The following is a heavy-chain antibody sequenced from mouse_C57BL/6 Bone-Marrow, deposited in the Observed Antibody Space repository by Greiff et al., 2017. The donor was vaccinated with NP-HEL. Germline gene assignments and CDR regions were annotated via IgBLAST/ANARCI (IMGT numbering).Heavy chain of an antibody. Sequence: VQLQQSGPELVKPGASVTIPCKASGYTFTDSNMDWVKQSHGKSLEWIGDINPNNGGTIYNQKFKGKATLTVDKSSSTAYMELRSLTSEDTAVYYCARNNYGSSYFDYWGQGTTLTVSS. CDR2: INPNNGGT. CDR3: ARNNYGSSYFDY. D-gene: IGHD1-1*01. J-gene: IGHJ2*01. CDR1: GYTFTDSN. V-gene: IGHV1-18*01.